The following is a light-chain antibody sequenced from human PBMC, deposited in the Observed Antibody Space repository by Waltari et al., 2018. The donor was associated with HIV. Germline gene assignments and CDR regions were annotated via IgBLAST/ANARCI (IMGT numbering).Light chain of an antibody. CDR2: DAS. J-gene: IGKJ2*01. Sequence: EIVLTQPPATLSLSPGKRCPLSCRASQSVSSYLACYQQKPGQPPRLLIYDASNRATGIPARFSGSGSGTDFTLTISSLEPEDFAVYYCQQRYNWLDTLGQGTKLEIK. CDR1: QSVSSY. CDR3: QQRYNWLDT. V-gene: IGKV3-11*01.